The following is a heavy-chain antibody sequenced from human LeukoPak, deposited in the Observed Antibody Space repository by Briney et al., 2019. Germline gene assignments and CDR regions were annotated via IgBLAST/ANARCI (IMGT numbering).Heavy chain of an antibody. V-gene: IGHV1-18*01. CDR3: ARDWVTMVWGVTSYGMDV. CDR2: ISAYNGNT. J-gene: IGHJ6*02. Sequence: ASVKVSCKASGYTFTSYGISWVRQAPGQGLEWMGWISAYNGNTNYAQKLQGRVTMTTDTSTSTAYMELRSLRSDDTAVYYCARDWVTMVWGVTSYGMDVWGQGTTVTVSS. D-gene: IGHD3-10*01. CDR1: GYTFTSYG.